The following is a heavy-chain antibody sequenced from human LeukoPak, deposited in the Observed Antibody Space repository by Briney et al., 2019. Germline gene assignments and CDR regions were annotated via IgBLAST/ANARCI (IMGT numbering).Heavy chain of an antibody. V-gene: IGHV4-4*02. J-gene: IGHJ4*02. CDR3: SRENGAFSPFGY. CDR2: ISLTGLT. Sequence: SGTLSLTCGVSGGSISNTNWWSWVRQPPGQGLEWIGEISLTGLTHYNPSLESPVTVSLDKSKNQLSLNLTSMTAADTAVYYCSRENGAFSPFGYWGQGTLVTVLS. CDR1: GGSISNTNW. D-gene: IGHD2-8*01.